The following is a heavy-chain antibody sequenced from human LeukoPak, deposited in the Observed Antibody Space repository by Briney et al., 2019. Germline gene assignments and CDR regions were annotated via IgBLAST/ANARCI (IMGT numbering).Heavy chain of an antibody. CDR3: AKGRDXXXFFDY. J-gene: IGHJ4*02. V-gene: IGHV3-23*01. CDR1: GFIFSNYA. CDR2: IGGNT. Sequence: GGSLRLSCAVSGFIFSNYAMGWVRQAPGKGLEWVSAIGGNTYYADSVKGRFTVSRDNSKNTLYLQMNSLRVEDTAVYYCAKGRDXXXFFDYWGQGTLVTVS.